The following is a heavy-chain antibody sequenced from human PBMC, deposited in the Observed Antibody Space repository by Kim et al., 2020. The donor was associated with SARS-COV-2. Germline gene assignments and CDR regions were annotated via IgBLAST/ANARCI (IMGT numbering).Heavy chain of an antibody. V-gene: IGHV3-33*01. CDR1: GFTFSSYG. J-gene: IGHJ6*02. CDR2: IWYDGSNK. D-gene: IGHD3-16*01. CDR3: ARERRGGSGRISYGMDV. Sequence: GGSLRLSCAASGFTFSSYGMHWVRQAPGKGLEWVAVIWYDGSNKYYADSVKGRFTISRDNSKNTLYLQMNSLRAEDTAVYYCARERRGGSGRISYGMDVWGQGTTVTVSS.